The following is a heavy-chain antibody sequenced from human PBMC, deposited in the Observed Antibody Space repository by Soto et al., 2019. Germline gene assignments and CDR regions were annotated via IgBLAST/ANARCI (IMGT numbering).Heavy chain of an antibody. D-gene: IGHD1-26*01. Sequence: GESLKISCAASGFTFSSYSMNWVRQAPGKGLEWVSSISSSSSYIYNADSVKGRFTISRDNAKNSLYLQMNSLRAEDTAVYYCARDLRGATIYYYFYGMDVWGQGTTVTVSS. CDR3: ARDLRGATIYYYFYGMDV. J-gene: IGHJ6*02. V-gene: IGHV3-21*01. CDR2: ISSSSSYI. CDR1: GFTFSSYS.